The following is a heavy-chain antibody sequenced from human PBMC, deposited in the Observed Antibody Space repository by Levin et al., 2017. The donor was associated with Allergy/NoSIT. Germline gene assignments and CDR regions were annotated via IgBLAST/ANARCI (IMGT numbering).Heavy chain of an antibody. Sequence: GGSLRLSCAASGFTFDDYGMSWVRQGPGKGLEWVSGIDWNGGSTGYADSVKGRFTISRDNAKNSLYLQMNSLRAEDTAFYYCARATGYCSGGSCYEDYWGQGTLVTVSS. CDR1: GFTFDDYG. J-gene: IGHJ4*02. CDR2: IDWNGGST. V-gene: IGHV3-20*04. D-gene: IGHD2-15*01. CDR3: ARATGYCSGGSCYEDY.